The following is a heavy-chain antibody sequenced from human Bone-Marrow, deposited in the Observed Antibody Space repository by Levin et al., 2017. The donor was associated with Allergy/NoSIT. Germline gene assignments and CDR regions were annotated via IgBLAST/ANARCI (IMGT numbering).Heavy chain of an antibody. D-gene: IGHD5-12*01. CDR2: INPSGGST. CDR1: GYTFTSYY. J-gene: IGHJ5*02. V-gene: IGHV1-46*01. CDR3: AREADIVATIRWFDP. Sequence: ASVKVSCKASGYTFTSYYMHWVRQAPGQGLEWMGIINPSGGSTSYAQKFQGRVTMTRDTSTSTVYMELSSLRSEDTAVYYCAREADIVATIRWFDPWGQGTLVTVSS.